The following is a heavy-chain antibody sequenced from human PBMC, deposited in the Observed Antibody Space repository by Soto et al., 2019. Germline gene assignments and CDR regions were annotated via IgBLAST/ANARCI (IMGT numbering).Heavy chain of an antibody. Sequence: GSLRLSCAASGFTFSSYGMHWVRQAPGKGLEWVAVISYDGSNKYYADSVKGRFTISRDNSKNTLYLQMNSLRAEDTAVYYCAKDLVGYCSSTSFRPKLYYYYYMDVWGKGTTVTVSS. CDR1: GFTFSSYG. J-gene: IGHJ6*03. CDR2: ISYDGSNK. D-gene: IGHD2-2*01. CDR3: AKDLVGYCSSTSFRPKLYYYYYMDV. V-gene: IGHV3-30*18.